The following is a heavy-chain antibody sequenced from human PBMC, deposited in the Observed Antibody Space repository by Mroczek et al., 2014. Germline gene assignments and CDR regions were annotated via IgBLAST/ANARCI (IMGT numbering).Heavy chain of an antibody. CDR2: IYYSGST. CDR1: GGSISSYY. J-gene: IGHJ4*02. V-gene: IGHV4-59*01. D-gene: IGHD4-17*01. Sequence: QVQLQESGPGLVKPSETLSLTCTVSGGSISSYYWSWIRQPPGKGLEWIGYIYYSGSTNYNPSLKSRVTISVDTSKNQFSLKLSSVTAADTAVYYCARVGGNPDDYGDYGGSWAENWGQGTLVTVSS. CDR3: ARVGGNPDDYGDYGGSWAEN.